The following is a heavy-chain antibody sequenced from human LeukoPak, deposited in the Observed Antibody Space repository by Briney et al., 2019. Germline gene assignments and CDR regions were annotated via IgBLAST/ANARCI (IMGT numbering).Heavy chain of an antibody. J-gene: IGHJ6*03. CDR3: ARVRPHPIIDV. CDR2: IYTGVST. Sequence: PGGSLRLSCAASGFTDSNNYMSWVRQAPGKGLEWVSVIYTGVSTYYADSVKGRFAISRDNSKNTLYLQMNSLRAEDTGVYYCARVRPHPIIDVWGKGTTVTVSS. D-gene: IGHD6-6*01. CDR1: GFTDSNNY. V-gene: IGHV3-53*01.